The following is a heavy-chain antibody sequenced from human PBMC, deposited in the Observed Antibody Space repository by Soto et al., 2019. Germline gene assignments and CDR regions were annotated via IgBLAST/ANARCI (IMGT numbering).Heavy chain of an antibody. CDR2: MYHSGST. D-gene: IGHD2-2*03. V-gene: IGHV4-31*03. CDR3: ASGYGSIDH. J-gene: IGHJ4*02. Sequence: QVQLQESGPGLVKPSQTLSLTCTVSGCSISSGGYYWSWIRQHPGKCLEWIGYMYHSGSTYYNPSLKSRVTISVDTSKNEFSLKVSSVNAADTAIYYCASGYGSIDHWGQGTLVTVSS. CDR1: GCSISSGGYY.